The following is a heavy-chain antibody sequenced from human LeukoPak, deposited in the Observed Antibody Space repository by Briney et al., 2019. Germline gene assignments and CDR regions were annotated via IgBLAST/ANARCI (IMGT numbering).Heavy chain of an antibody. J-gene: IGHJ4*02. Sequence: ASVKVSCKASGYTFTAYYIHWVRQAPGQGLEWMGWINPNSGATNYAQKFQDRVTVTRDTSVGTAYMELTGLRSDDTAVYYCARARRSNYYGSGSYFGYWGQGTLVTVSS. CDR1: GYTFTAYY. CDR2: INPNSGAT. CDR3: ARARRSNYYGSGSYFGY. D-gene: IGHD3-10*01. V-gene: IGHV1-2*02.